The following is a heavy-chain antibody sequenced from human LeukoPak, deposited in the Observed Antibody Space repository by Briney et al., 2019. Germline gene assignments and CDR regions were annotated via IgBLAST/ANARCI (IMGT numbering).Heavy chain of an antibody. CDR1: GDSLSSYY. CDR2: IYYSGNT. V-gene: IGHV4-59*01. CDR3: ARDYAFDI. J-gene: IGHJ3*02. Sequence: SDTLSLTCTVSGDSLSSYYWRWIRQPPGKGLEWIGCIYYSGNTNYNPSLKSRVTISIDTSKNQFSLKLSSVTAADTAVYYCARDYAFDIWGQGTMVTVSS.